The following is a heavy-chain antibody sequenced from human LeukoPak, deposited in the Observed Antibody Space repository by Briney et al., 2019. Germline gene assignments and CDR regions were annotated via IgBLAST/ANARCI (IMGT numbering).Heavy chain of an antibody. CDR3: ARAHSSGYFPFDY. Sequence: KPSETLSLTCTVSGGSISSYYWSWIRQPPGKGLEWIGYIYCSGSTNYNPSLKSRVTISVDTSKNQFSLKLSSVTAADTAVYYCARAHSSGYFPFDYWGQGTLVTVSS. CDR1: GGSISSYY. CDR2: IYCSGST. V-gene: IGHV4-59*01. J-gene: IGHJ4*02. D-gene: IGHD3-22*01.